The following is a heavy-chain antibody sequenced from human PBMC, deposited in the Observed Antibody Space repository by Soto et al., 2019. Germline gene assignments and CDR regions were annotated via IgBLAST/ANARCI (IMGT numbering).Heavy chain of an antibody. CDR1: GFTFSDYY. J-gene: IGHJ4*02. Sequence: QVQLVESGGGLVKPGGSLRLSCAASGFTFSDYYMSWFRQAPGKGLEWVSYISSSGVYTSFADSVKGRFTISRDNGKNSLYLQMNSLRAEDTAVYYCARDYGDYAPKRGLDWGQGTLVTVSS. V-gene: IGHV3-11*04. CDR2: ISSSGVYT. CDR3: ARDYGDYAPKRGLD. D-gene: IGHD4-17*01.